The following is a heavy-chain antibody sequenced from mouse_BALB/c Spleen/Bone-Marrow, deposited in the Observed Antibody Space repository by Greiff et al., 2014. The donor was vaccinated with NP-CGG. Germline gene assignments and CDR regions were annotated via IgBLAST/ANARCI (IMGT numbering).Heavy chain of an antibody. CDR2: INQDSSTI. CDR3: ARQGYYGKGDY. CDR1: GFDFSRYW. D-gene: IGHD2-1*01. J-gene: IGHJ2*01. V-gene: IGHV4-1*02. Sequence: EVKLMESGGGLAQPGGSLKLSCAASGFDFSRYWMSWVRQAPGKGLEWIGEINQDSSTINYTPSLKDKFIISRDNAKNTLYLQMSKVRSEDTALYYCARQGYYGKGDYWGQGTTLTVSS.